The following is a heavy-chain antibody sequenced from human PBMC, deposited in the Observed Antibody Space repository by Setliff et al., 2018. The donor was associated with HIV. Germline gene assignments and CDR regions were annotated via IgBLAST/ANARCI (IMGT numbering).Heavy chain of an antibody. J-gene: IGHJ4*02. D-gene: IGHD2-2*01. CDR2: ISAYNGNT. CDR3: ARGPPIVVVPAALLTFDY. Sequence: ASVKVSCKASGYTFTSYGISWVRQAPGQGPEWMGWISAYNGNTNYAQKLQGRVTMTTDTSTSTAYMELRSLRSDDTAVYYCARGPPIVVVPAALLTFDYWGQGTLVT. CDR1: GYTFTSYG. V-gene: IGHV1-18*01.